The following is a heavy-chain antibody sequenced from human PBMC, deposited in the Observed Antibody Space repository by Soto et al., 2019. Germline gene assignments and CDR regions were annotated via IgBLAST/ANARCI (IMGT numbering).Heavy chain of an antibody. CDR1: GGSISSGGYS. Sequence: QLQLQESGPGLVKPSQTLSLTCAVSGGSISSGGYSWSWIRQLPGKGLEWIGYIYHSGGTYYNPSLKSRVTIAGDRSKNQFSLKLSSVTAADTAVYYCAAGGGLPRYYWGQGTLVTVSS. V-gene: IGHV4-30-2*01. CDR2: IYHSGGT. J-gene: IGHJ4*02. CDR3: AAGGGLPRYY. D-gene: IGHD5-12*01.